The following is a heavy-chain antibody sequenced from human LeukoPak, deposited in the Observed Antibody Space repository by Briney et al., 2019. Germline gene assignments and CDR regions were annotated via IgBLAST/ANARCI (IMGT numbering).Heavy chain of an antibody. CDR1: GFTISSYA. J-gene: IGHJ4*02. CDR3: AKDPGVVPAHYFDY. Sequence: GGSLRLSCAASGFTISSYAMNWVRQAPGKGLEWVSGTGSTGVSTFYADSVKGRFTVSRDNSKNTLSLQMNSLRAEDTAVYYCAKDPGVVPAHYFDYWGQGTLVTVSS. D-gene: IGHD2-2*01. CDR2: TGSTGVST. V-gene: IGHV3-23*01.